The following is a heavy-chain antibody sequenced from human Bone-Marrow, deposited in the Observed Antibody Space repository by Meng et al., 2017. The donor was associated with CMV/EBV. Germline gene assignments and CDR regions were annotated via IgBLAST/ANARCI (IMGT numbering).Heavy chain of an antibody. V-gene: IGHV3-23*01. CDR3: ARLGYYDFWSGYFSGMDV. J-gene: IGHJ6*02. CDR2: ISGSGGST. CDR1: GFTFSSYA. Sequence: GESLKISCAASGFTFSSYAMSWVRQAPGKGLEWVSAISGSGGSTYYADSVKGRFTISRDNSKNTLYLQMNSLRAEDTAVYYCARLGYYDFWSGYFSGMDVWGQGTTVTVSS. D-gene: IGHD3-3*01.